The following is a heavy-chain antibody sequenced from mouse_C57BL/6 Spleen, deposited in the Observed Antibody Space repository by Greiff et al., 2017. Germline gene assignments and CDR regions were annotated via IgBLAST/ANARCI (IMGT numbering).Heavy chain of an antibody. CDR2: IYPGDGDT. J-gene: IGHJ1*03. D-gene: IGHD1-1*01. V-gene: IGHV1-82*01. CDR3: ARDYGSSYDFDV. CDR1: GYAFSSSW. Sequence: VQLVESGPELVKPGASVKISCKASGYAFSSSWMNWVKQRPGKGLEWIGRIYPGDGDTNYNGKFKGKATLTADKSSSTAYMQLSSLTSEDSAVYFCARDYGSSYDFDVWGTGTTVTVSS.